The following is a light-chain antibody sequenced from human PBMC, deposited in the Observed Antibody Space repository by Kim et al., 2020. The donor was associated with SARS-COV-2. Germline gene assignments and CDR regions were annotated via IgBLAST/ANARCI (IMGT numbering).Light chain of an antibody. J-gene: IGKJ4*01. Sequence: ASLGDRVTITCQASQDITEYLNWFQQKPEKAPELLIYDASNLETGVPSRFSGSGSGTEFTLTISSLQPEDIATYYCQQYHNIPLTFGGGTKVDIK. CDR2: DAS. CDR3: QQYHNIPLT. CDR1: QDITEY. V-gene: IGKV1-33*01.